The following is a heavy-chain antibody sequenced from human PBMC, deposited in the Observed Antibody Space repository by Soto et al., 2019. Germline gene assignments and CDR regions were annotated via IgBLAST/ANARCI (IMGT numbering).Heavy chain of an antibody. Sequence: QVQLVQSGAEVKKPGSSVKVSCKASGGTFSSYAISWVRQAPGQGLEWMGGIIPIFGTANYAQKFQGRVTITADESTSTAYMELSSLRSEDTAVYYCASTYYYDSSGYYPNYYYGMDVWGQGTTVTVSS. V-gene: IGHV1-69*01. CDR2: IIPIFGTA. CDR3: ASTYYYDSSGYYPNYYYGMDV. CDR1: GGTFSSYA. D-gene: IGHD3-22*01. J-gene: IGHJ6*02.